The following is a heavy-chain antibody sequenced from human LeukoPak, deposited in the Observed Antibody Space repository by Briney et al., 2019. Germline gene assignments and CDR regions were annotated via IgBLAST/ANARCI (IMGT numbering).Heavy chain of an antibody. J-gene: IGHJ3*02. CDR3: ARGQHRVIYSDDAFDI. D-gene: IGHD2-21*01. CDR1: GFTFSSYG. V-gene: IGHV3-30*03. CDR2: ISYAGSNK. Sequence: GGSLRLSCAASGFTFSSYGMGWVRQAPGKGLEWVAVISYAGSNKFYADSVRGRVTISRDNSKNTLYLQMNNLKTEDTAVYYCARGQHRVIYSDDAFDIWGQGTMVTVSS.